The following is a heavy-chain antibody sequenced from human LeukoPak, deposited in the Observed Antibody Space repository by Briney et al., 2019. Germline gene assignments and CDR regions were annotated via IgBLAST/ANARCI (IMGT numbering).Heavy chain of an antibody. CDR2: ISSSSSYI. CDR1: GFTFSSYS. J-gene: IGHJ6*02. V-gene: IGHV3-21*01. Sequence: GGSLRLSCVASGFTFSSYSMSWVRQAPGKGLEWVSSISSSSSYIYYADSVKGRFTISRDNAKNSLYLQMNSLRAEDTAVYYCARTYSSSVRYYYYGLDVWGQGTTVTVSS. D-gene: IGHD6-6*01. CDR3: ARTYSSSVRYYYYGLDV.